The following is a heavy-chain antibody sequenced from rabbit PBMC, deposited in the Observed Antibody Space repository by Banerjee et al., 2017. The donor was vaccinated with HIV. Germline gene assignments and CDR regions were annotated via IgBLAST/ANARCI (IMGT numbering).Heavy chain of an antibody. J-gene: IGHJ6*01. Sequence: QEQLVESGGGLVQPEGSLTLTCKASGFDFSNSYWICWVRQAPGKGLEWIACIDGGNSGSTYYANWAKGRFTISKTSSTTVTLQMTSLTAADTATYYCTRKDLWGPGTLVTVS. CDR3: TRKDL. V-gene: IGHV1S45*01. CDR2: IDGGNSGST. CDR1: GFDFSNSYW.